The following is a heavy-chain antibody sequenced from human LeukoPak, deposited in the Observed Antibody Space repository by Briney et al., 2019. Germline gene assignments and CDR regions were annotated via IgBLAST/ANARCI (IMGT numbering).Heavy chain of an antibody. J-gene: IGHJ4*02. CDR3: ARDRGPYSGYDSYYFDY. CDR1: GGSINNDY. V-gene: IGHV4-59*06. Sequence: PSETLSLTCTVSGGSINNDYWSWIRQHPGKGLEWIGYIYYSGSTYYNPSLKSRVTISVDTSKNQFSLKLSSVTAADTAVYYCARDRGPYSGYDSYYFDYWGQGTLVTVSS. D-gene: IGHD5-12*01. CDR2: IYYSGST.